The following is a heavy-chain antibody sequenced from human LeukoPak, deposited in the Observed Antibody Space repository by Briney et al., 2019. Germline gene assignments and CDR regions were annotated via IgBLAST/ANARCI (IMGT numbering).Heavy chain of an antibody. J-gene: IGHJ5*02. CDR3: ARALPHRRLMDTTMEQHWFDP. CDR1: GYTFTSYY. V-gene: IGHV1-46*01. Sequence: ASVKVSCKASGYTFTSYYMHWVRQAPGQGLEWMGIINPSGSSTNYAQKFQGRVTMTRDMSMSTVYMELSSLRSEDTAMYYCARALPHRRLMDTTMEQHWFDPWGQGTLVTVSS. CDR2: INPSGSST. D-gene: IGHD5-18*01.